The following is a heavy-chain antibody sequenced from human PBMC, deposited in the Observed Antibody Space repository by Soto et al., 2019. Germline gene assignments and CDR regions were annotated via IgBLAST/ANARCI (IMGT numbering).Heavy chain of an antibody. Sequence: GGSLRLSCAASGFTFSSYWMSWVRQAPGKGLEWVANIKQDGSEKYYVDSVKGRFTISRDNAKNSLYLQMNSLRAEDTAVYYCARLLYGSGSYLALWHFDYWGQGTLVTVSS. CDR3: ARLLYGSGSYLALWHFDY. D-gene: IGHD3-10*01. J-gene: IGHJ4*02. CDR2: IKQDGSEK. V-gene: IGHV3-7*01. CDR1: GFTFSSYW.